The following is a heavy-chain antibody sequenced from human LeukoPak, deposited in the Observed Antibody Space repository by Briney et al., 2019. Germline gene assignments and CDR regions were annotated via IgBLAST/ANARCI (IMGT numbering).Heavy chain of an antibody. CDR1: GYTFTSYG. D-gene: IGHD2-2*01. CDR3: AREGCSSTSCSDFDY. CDR2: INPNSGGT. Sequence: GASVKVSCKASGYTFTSYGISWVRQAPGQGLEWMGWINPNSGGTNYAQKFQGRVTMTRDTSISTAYMELSRLRSDDTAVYYCAREGCSSTSCSDFDYWGQGALVTVSS. V-gene: IGHV1-2*02. J-gene: IGHJ4*02.